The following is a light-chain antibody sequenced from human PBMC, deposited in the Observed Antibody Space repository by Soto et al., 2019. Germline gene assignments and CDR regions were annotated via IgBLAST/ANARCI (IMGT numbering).Light chain of an antibody. CDR1: SSDVGGYNY. J-gene: IGLJ1*01. Sequence: QSVLTQPASVSGSPGQSITISCTGTSSDVGGYNYVSWYQQHPGKAPKLMIYEVSNRPSGVSNRFSGSKSGNTASLTISGRQAEDEADYYCSSYTRSSLYVFGTGTKVTVL. CDR3: SSYTRSSLYV. CDR2: EVS. V-gene: IGLV2-14*01.